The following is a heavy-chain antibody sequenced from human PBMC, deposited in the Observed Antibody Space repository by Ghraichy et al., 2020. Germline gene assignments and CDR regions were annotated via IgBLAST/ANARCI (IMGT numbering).Heavy chain of an antibody. CDR2: IYYSGST. CDR3: ARGVGSGWFDY. V-gene: IGHV4-59*01. D-gene: IGHD6-19*01. J-gene: IGHJ4*02. Sequence: SETLSLTCTVSGGSISSYYWSWIRQPPGKGLEWIGYIYYSGSTNYNPSLKSRVTISVDTSKNQFSLKLSSVTAADTAVYYCARGVGSGWFDYWGQGTLVTVSS. CDR1: GGSISSYY.